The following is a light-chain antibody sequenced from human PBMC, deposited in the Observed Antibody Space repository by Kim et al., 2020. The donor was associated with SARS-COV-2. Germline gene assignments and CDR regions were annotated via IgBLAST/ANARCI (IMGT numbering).Light chain of an antibody. CDR3: QQSATSPWT. CDR1: QSVNSW. CDR2: KAS. Sequence: DIQMTQSPSTLSASVGDRVTITCRASQSVNSWLDWYQQRPGKAPNLLIYKASHLQSGVPSRFIGTGSGTDFTLTISGLQPDDTGTYYCQQSATSPWTFGQGTQVDIK. J-gene: IGKJ1*01. V-gene: IGKV1-5*03.